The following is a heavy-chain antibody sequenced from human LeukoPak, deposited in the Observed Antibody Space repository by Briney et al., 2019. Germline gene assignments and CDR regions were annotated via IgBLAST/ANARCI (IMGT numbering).Heavy chain of an antibody. CDR1: RFTFSSYA. Sequence: GGSLRLSYAASRFTFSSYAMHWVRQAPGKGLEWVTLISYDGSNKYYADSVKGRFTISRDNSKNTLYLQMNSLRAEDTAVYYCARAGVYSYSYYMDVWGKGTTVTVSS. D-gene: IGHD5-18*01. CDR3: ARAGVYSYSYYMDV. CDR2: ISYDGSNK. V-gene: IGHV3-30*04. J-gene: IGHJ6*03.